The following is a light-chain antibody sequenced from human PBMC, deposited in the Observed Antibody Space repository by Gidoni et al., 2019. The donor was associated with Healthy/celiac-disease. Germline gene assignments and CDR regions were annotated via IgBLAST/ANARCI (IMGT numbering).Light chain of an antibody. CDR2: LGS. CDR3: MQALQTPPGT. J-gene: IGKJ1*01. V-gene: IGKV2-28*01. CDR1: QSLLHSNGYNY. Sequence: DIVMTQSPLSLPVTPGEPASISCRSSQSLLHSNGYNYLDWYLQKPGQSPQLLIYLGSNRASGVPDRFSGSGSGTDFTLKIRRVEAEDVGVYYCMQALQTPPGTFXXXTKVEIK.